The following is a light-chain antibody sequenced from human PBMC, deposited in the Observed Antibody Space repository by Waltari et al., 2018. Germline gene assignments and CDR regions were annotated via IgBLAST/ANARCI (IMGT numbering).Light chain of an antibody. CDR3: AAWDDSLNGRV. CDR1: SSNIGSYT. CDR2: DNN. Sequence: QSVLTQPPSASGTPGQRVTISCSGSSSNIGSYTVNWYQQLPGTAPKLLIYDNNRRPSGVPDRFSGSKSGTSASLAISGLQSEDEADYYCAAWDDSLNGRVFGGGSKLTVL. J-gene: IGLJ3*02. V-gene: IGLV1-44*01.